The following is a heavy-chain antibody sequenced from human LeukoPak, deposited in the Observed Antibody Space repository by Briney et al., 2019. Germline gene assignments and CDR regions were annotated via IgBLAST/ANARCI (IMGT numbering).Heavy chain of an antibody. V-gene: IGHV3-30-3*01. J-gene: IGHJ4*02. D-gene: IGHD6-19*01. CDR1: GFTFSSYA. Sequence: GRSLRLSCAASGFTFSSYAMHWVRQAPGKGLEWVAVISYDGSNKYYADSVKGRFTISRDNSKNTLYLQMNSLRAEDTAVYYCAKDRSGWYIYYFDYWGQGTLVTVSS. CDR2: ISYDGSNK. CDR3: AKDRSGWYIYYFDY.